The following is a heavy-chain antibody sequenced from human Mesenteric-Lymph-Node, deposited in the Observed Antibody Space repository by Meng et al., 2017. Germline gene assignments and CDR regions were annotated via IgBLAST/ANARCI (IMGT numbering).Heavy chain of an antibody. V-gene: IGHV3-21*01. CDR3: ARDPGGEAAIGL. J-gene: IGHJ2*01. CDR2: ISSSSSYI. CDR1: GFSFSSYS. Sequence: EVQLVESGGGLVKPGWSLRLSCAASGFSFSSYSRNWVRQAPGKGLEWVSSISSSSSYIYYADSVKGRFTISRDNAKNSLYLQMNSLRAEDTALYYGARDPGGEAAIGLWGRGTLVTVSS. D-gene: IGHD2-2*01.